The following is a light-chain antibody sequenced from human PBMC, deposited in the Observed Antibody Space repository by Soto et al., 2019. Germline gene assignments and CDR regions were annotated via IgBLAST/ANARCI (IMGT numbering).Light chain of an antibody. CDR1: SSDVGGYSY. CDR2: DVT. Sequence: QSALTQPRSVSGSPGQSVTISCTGTSSDVGGYSYVSWYQQHPGKAPTLIIYDVTKRPSGVPDRFSGSKSGNTASLTISGLQAEDEADYYCCSFAGTYTYVFGTGTTLTVL. CDR3: CSFAGTYTYV. J-gene: IGLJ1*01. V-gene: IGLV2-11*01.